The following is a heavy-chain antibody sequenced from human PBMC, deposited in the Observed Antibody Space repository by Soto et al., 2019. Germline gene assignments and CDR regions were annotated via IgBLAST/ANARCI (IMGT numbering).Heavy chain of an antibody. D-gene: IGHD1-26*01. CDR3: ARDLYSGSYYYYYGMDV. J-gene: IGHJ6*02. Sequence: SVKVSCKASGGTFSSYAISWVRQAPGQGLEWMGGIIPIFGTANYAQKFQGRVTITADKSTSTAYMELSSLRSEDTAVYYCARDLYSGSYYYYYGMDVWGQGTTVTVSS. CDR2: IIPIFGTA. CDR1: GGTFSSYA. V-gene: IGHV1-69*06.